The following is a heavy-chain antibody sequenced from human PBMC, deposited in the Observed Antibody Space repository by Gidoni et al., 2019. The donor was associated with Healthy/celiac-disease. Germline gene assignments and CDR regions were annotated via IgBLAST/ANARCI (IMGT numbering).Heavy chain of an antibody. D-gene: IGHD6-19*01. CDR3: AKRPRAAVAGEGGIDY. V-gene: IGHV3-30*18. CDR1: GFTVSSYG. J-gene: IGHJ4*02. Sequence: QVQLVESGGGVVQPGRYLRLSCAASGFTVSSYGMHWVRQAPGKGLEWVAVISYDGSNKYYADSVKGRFTISRDNSKNTLYLQMNSLRAEDTAVYYCAKRPRAAVAGEGGIDYWGQGTLVTVSS. CDR2: ISYDGSNK.